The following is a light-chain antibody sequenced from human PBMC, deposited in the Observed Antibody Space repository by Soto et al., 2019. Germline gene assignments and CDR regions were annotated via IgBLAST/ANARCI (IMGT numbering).Light chain of an antibody. CDR1: QSISSSF. V-gene: IGKV3-20*01. Sequence: PGERATLSCRASQSISSSFVGWYQRKPGQAPRLLIYGSSTRATGIPDRFSGSGSGTDFTLTITRLEPEDFAVYYCQQFGISPRTFGQGTKLE. CDR2: GSS. J-gene: IGKJ2*01. CDR3: QQFGISPRT.